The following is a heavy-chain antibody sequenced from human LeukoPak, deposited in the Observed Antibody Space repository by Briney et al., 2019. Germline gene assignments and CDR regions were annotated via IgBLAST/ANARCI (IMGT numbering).Heavy chain of an antibody. CDR1: GFTVSSNS. V-gene: IGHV3-53*01. Sequence: PGGSLRLSCTVSGFTVSSNSMSWVRQAPGKGLERVSFIYSGTTHYSDSVKGRFTISRDNSKNTLYLQMNSLRVEDTAVYYCARRAGAYSHPYDYWGQGTLVTVSS. CDR3: ARRAGAYSHPYDY. CDR2: IYSGTT. J-gene: IGHJ4*02. D-gene: IGHD4/OR15-4a*01.